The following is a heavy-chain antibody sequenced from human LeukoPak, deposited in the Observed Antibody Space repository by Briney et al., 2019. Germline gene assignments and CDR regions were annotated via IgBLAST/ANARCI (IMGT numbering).Heavy chain of an antibody. D-gene: IGHD3-22*01. J-gene: IGHJ4*02. CDR3: ARGPPRYYYDSSGYYQFDY. V-gene: IGHV4-31*03. Sequence: SETLSLTCTASGGSISSGGYYWSWIRQHPGKGLEWIGYIYYSGSTYYNPSLKSRVTISVDTSKNQFSLKLSSVTAADTAVYYCARGPPRYYYDSSGYYQFDYWGQGTLVTVSS. CDR2: IYYSGST. CDR1: GGSISSGGYY.